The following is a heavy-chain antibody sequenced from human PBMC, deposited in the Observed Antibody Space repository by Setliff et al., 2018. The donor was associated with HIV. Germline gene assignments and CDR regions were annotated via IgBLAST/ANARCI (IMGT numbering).Heavy chain of an antibody. D-gene: IGHD4-17*01. CDR1: GGSFSGYY. CDR2: INHTGST. J-gene: IGHJ4*02. CDR3: ARFGPYGDY. V-gene: IGHV4-34*01. Sequence: SSETLSLTCAVYGGSFSGYYWSWIRQPPGKGLEWIGEINHTGSTNYNPSLKSRVTISRDTSKDQFSLKLSSVTAADTAVYYCARFGPYGDYLGQGTLVTVSS.